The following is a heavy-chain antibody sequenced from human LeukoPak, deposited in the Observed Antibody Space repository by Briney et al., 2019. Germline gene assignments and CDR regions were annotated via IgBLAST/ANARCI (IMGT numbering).Heavy chain of an antibody. J-gene: IGHJ4*02. Sequence: GGSLRLSCAASGFAFSSYAMSWVRQAPGKGLEWVSAISGSGGSTYYADSVKGRFTISRDNSKSTLSLQMNSLRAEDTAIYYCATYRQVLLPFESWGQGTLVTVSS. CDR1: GFAFSSYA. CDR2: ISGSGGST. CDR3: ATYRQVLLPFES. V-gene: IGHV3-23*01. D-gene: IGHD2-8*02.